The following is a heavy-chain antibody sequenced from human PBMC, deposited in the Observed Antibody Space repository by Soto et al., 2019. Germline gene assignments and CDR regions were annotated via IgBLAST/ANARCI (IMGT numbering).Heavy chain of an antibody. V-gene: IGHV4-59*01. CDR1: GGSISSYY. Sequence: SETLSLTCTVSGGSISSYYLSWIRQPPGKGLEWIGYIYYSGSTNYNPSLKSRVTISVDTSKNQFSLKLSSVTAADTAVYYCARCKYGQLVRYWFDPWGQGTLVTVSS. J-gene: IGHJ5*02. D-gene: IGHD6-13*01. CDR2: IYYSGST. CDR3: ARCKYGQLVRYWFDP.